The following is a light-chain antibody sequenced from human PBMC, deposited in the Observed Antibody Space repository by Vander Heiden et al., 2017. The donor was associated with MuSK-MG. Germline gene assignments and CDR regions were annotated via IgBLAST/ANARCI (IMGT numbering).Light chain of an antibody. CDR3: QEWDSSTVV. J-gene: IGLJ2*01. V-gene: IGLV3-1*01. CDR2: QDS. Sequence: SYELTQPPSVSVSPGQTASITCSGDTWGDKYACWDQQKPGQSLVLVIYQDSKRPSGIPERFSGSNSGNTATLTISGTQAMDEAYYYCQEWDSSTVVFGGGTKLTVL. CDR1: TWGDKY.